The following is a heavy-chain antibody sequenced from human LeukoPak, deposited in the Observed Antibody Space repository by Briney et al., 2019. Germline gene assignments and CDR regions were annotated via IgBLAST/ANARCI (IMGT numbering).Heavy chain of an antibody. D-gene: IGHD6-19*01. CDR2: IKSKTDGGTT. CDR1: GFTFSNAW. CDR3: TTESIAVAAFFDY. Sequence: PGGSLRLSCAASGFTFSNAWMSWVRKAQGKGLEWVGRIKSKTDGGTTDYAAPVKGRFTISRDDSKNTLYLQMNSLKTEDTAVYYCTTESIAVAAFFDYWGQGTLVTVSS. J-gene: IGHJ4*02. V-gene: IGHV3-15*01.